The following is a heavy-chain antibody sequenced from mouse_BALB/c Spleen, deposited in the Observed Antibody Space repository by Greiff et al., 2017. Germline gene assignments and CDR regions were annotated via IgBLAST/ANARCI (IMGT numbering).Heavy chain of an antibody. V-gene: IGHV1-5*01. CDR3: TRRGTGTNAMDY. CDR2: IYPGNSDT. J-gene: IGHJ4*01. CDR1: GYTFTSYW. D-gene: IGHD4-1*01. Sequence: VQLKQSGTVLARPGASVKMSCKASGYTFTSYWMHWVKQRPGQGLEWIGAIYPGNSDTSYNQKFKGKAKLTAVTSTSTAYMELSSLTNEDSAVYYCTRRGTGTNAMDYWGQGTSVTVSS.